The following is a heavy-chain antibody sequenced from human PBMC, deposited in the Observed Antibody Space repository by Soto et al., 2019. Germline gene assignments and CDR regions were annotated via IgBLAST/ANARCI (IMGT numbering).Heavy chain of an antibody. J-gene: IGHJ4*02. D-gene: IGHD6-13*01. CDR2: IKEDGSEK. Sequence: EVQLVESGGGLVQPGGSLRLSCAAADFTFSDYYMNWVRQAPGKGLEWVANIKEDGSEKYYVDSVKGRFTISRDNARDTLYLQMNNLRDEDTGIYFCTRGPRATSACTGAHWGPGTHVTVSS. V-gene: IGHV3-7*01. CDR1: DFTFSDYY. CDR3: TRGPRATSACTGAH.